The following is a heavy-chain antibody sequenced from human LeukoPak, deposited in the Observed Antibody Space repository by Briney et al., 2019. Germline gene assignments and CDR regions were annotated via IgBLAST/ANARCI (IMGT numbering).Heavy chain of an antibody. J-gene: IGHJ4*02. CDR1: GFTFSTFA. D-gene: IGHD2-8*02. V-gene: IGHV3-23*01. CDR3: ATYRQVLLPFES. Sequence: GESLRLSCAASGFTFSTFAMIWVRQPPGKGLEWVSSIFPSGGEIHYADSVRGRFTISRDNSKSTLSLQMNSLRAEDTAIYYCATYRQVLLPFESWGQGTLVTVSS. CDR2: IFPSGGEI.